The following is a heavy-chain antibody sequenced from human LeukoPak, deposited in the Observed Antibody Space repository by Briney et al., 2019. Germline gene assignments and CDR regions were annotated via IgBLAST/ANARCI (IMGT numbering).Heavy chain of an antibody. CDR1: TGSISSSDYC. CDR2: IFYSGNT. J-gene: IGHJ6*03. V-gene: IGHV4-39*01. Sequence: SETLSLTCTVSTGSISSSDYCWGWIRQPPGKGLEWIGNIFYSGNTYFNPSLKSRVTISVDTSKNQFSLRLTSVTAADTAVYYCARLSSPGHYYYIDVWGKGTTVTVSS. CDR3: ARLSSPGHYYYIDV.